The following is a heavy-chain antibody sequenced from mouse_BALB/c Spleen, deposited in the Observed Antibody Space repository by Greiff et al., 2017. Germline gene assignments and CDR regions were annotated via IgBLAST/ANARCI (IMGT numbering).Heavy chain of an antibody. V-gene: IGHV1-80*01. CDR3: ARWGGNYAYAMDY. Sequence: VQGVESGAELVRPGSSVKISCKASGYAFSSYWMNWVKQRPGQGLEWIGQIYPGDGDTNYNGKFKGKATLTADKSSSTAYMQLSSLTSEDSAVYFCARWGGNYAYAMDYWGQGTSVTVSS. J-gene: IGHJ4*01. CDR1: GYAFSSYW. CDR2: IYPGDGDT. D-gene: IGHD2-1*01.